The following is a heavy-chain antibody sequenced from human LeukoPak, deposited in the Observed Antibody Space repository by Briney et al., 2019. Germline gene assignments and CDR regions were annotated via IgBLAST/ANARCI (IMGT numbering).Heavy chain of an antibody. CDR1: GGSLSGYY. V-gene: IGHV4-34*01. CDR2: INHSGST. J-gene: IGHJ5*02. Sequence: PSETLSLTCAVYGGSLSGYYWSWIRQPPGKGLEWIGEINHSGSTNYNPSLKSRVTISVDTSKNQFSLKLSSVTAADTAVYYCARGQPGMNWFDPWGQGTLVTVSS. CDR3: ARGQPGMNWFDP.